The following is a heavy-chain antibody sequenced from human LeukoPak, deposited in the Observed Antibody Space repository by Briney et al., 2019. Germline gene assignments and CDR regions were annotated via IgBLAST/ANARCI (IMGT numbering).Heavy chain of an antibody. D-gene: IGHD6-13*01. CDR3: AREAIAAAGTGYFQH. V-gene: IGHV1-69*05. Sequence: GASVKVSCKASGYTFTNYDINWVRQAPGQGLEWMGGIIPIFGTANYAQKFQGRVTITTDESTSTAYMELSSLRSEDTAVYYCAREAIAAAGTGYFQHWGQGTLVTVSS. CDR2: IIPIFGTA. CDR1: GYTFTNYD. J-gene: IGHJ1*01.